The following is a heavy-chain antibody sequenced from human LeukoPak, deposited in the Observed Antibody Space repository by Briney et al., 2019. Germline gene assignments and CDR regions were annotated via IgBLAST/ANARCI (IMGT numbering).Heavy chain of an antibody. V-gene: IGHV4-34*01. CDR1: GGSFSGYY. J-gene: IGHJ6*02. CDR2: INHSGST. Sequence: PSETLSLTCAVYGGSFSGYYWSWIRQPPGKGLEWIGEINHSGSTNYNPSLKSRVTISVDTSKNQFSLKLSSVTAADTAVYYCASDIVVVPAAMGSYYYYGMDVWSQGTTVTVSS. CDR3: ASDIVVVPAAMGSYYYYGMDV. D-gene: IGHD2-2*01.